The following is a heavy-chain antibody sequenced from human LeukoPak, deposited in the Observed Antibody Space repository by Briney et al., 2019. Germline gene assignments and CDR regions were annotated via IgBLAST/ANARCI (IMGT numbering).Heavy chain of an antibody. J-gene: IGHJ3*02. D-gene: IGHD1-26*01. CDR3: ARGGSPPEALGDAFNI. CDR1: GFTFSSYW. V-gene: IGHV3-74*01. Sequence: AGGSLRLSCAASGFTFSSYWMHWVRQAPGKGLVWVSRIKSDGRSTTYADSVKGRFTISRDNAKNTLYLQMNSLRAEDMAVYYCARGGSPPEALGDAFNIWGQGTMVTVSS. CDR2: IKSDGRST.